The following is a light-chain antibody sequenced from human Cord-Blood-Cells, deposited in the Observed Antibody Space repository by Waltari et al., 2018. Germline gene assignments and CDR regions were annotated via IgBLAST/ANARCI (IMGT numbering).Light chain of an antibody. V-gene: IGKV1-39*01. CDR2: AAS. CDR1: QSIRSY. CDR3: QQSYSTPLT. Sequence: DIQMNQSPSSLSASVRDRVTITCRASQSIRSYLIWYQQKPGKAPKLLNYAASSLQSGVPSRFSGSGSGTDFTLAISSLQPEDCATYYCQQSYSTPLTFGLGTKVEIK. J-gene: IGKJ1*01.